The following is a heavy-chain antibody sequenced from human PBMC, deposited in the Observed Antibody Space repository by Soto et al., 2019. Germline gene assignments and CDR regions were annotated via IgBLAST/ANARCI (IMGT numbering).Heavy chain of an antibody. CDR2: IKQDGSEE. Sequence: VQLVESGGGLFQPGGSLRLSCAASGFTFSSYWMSRFRQAPGKGLEWVANIKQDGSEENYVDSVKGRFTISRDNAKIALYLQMNGLGVEDTAVYYCAREIAARLWGKGTTVTVSS. J-gene: IGHJ6*04. D-gene: IGHD6-6*01. CDR1: GFTFSSYW. CDR3: AREIAARL. V-gene: IGHV3-7*01.